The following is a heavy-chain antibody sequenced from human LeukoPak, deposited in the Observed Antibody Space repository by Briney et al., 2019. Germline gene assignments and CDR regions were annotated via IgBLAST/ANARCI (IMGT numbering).Heavy chain of an antibody. J-gene: IGHJ3*02. CDR1: GESISSGGYY. CDR3: ARAFSSSWYEESAFDI. CDR2: IYHSGST. D-gene: IGHD6-13*01. Sequence: SQTLSLTCTVSGESISSGGYYWSWIRQPPGKGLEWIGYIYHSGSTYYNPSLKTRVTISVDTSKNQFSLKLSSVTAADTAVYYCARAFSSSWYEESAFDIWGQGTMVTVSS. V-gene: IGHV4-30-2*01.